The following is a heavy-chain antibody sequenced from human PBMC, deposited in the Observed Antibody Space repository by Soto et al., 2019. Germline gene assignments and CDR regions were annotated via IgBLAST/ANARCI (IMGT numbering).Heavy chain of an antibody. CDR1: GCSISSSYYY. D-gene: IGHD1-26*01. V-gene: IGHV4-30-4*01. CDR2: IYYSGNT. Sequence: SETLSLTCSVSGCSISSSYYYWSWIRQAPGKGLECIGNIYYSGNTNYNPSLKSRVTISVATSKNQFSLRLSSVTAADTSVYYCARDFRRSASYEHAFDIWGQEKLVTVSS. CDR3: ARDFRRSASYEHAFDI. J-gene: IGHJ3*02.